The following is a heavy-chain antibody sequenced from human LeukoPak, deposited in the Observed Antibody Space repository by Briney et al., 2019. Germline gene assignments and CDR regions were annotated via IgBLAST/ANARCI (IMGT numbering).Heavy chain of an antibody. J-gene: IGHJ4*02. D-gene: IGHD3-22*01. Sequence: GGSLRLSCAASGFTFSSYGMHWVRQAPGKGLEWVAVIWYDGSNKYYADSVKGRFTISRDNSKNTLYLQMNSLRAEDTAVYYCARERFSYYYDSSGYSSFDYWGQGTLVSVSS. CDR1: GFTFSSYG. V-gene: IGHV3-33*01. CDR3: ARERFSYYYDSSGYSSFDY. CDR2: IWYDGSNK.